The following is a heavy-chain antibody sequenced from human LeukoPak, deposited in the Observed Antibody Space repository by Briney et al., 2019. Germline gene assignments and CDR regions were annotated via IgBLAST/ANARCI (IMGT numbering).Heavy chain of an antibody. CDR1: GFTFSTFG. D-gene: IGHD3-10*02. J-gene: IGHJ6*04. CDR3: AELGITMIGGV. V-gene: IGHV3-30*02. Sequence: GGSLRLSYAASGFAASGFTFSTFGMHWVRQAPGEGLEWVAFVRYDGTNKYYADSVKGRFTISRDNAKNSLCLQMNSLRAEDTAVYYCAELGITMIGGVWGKGTTVTISS. CDR2: VRYDGTNK.